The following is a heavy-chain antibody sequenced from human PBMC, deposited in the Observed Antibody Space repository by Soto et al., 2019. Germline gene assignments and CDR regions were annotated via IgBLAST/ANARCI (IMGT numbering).Heavy chain of an antibody. CDR1: GGSVSSGSYY. CDR2: IYYSGST. J-gene: IGHJ6*02. V-gene: IGHV4-61*01. CDR3: ARGLVSYGMDV. D-gene: IGHD3-9*01. Sequence: QVQLQESGPGLVKPSETLSLTCTVSGGSVSSGSYYWSWIRQPPGKGLEWIGYIYYSGSTNYNPSLKSRVSISVDTSKNQFSLKLSSVTAADTAVYYCARGLVSYGMDVWGQGTTVTVSS.